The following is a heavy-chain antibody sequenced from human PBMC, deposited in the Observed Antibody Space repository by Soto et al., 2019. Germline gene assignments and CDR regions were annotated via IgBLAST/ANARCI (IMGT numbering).Heavy chain of an antibody. CDR2: INPSGGST. Sequence: AASVKVSCKASGYTFTSYYMHWVRQAPGQGLERKGIINPSGGSTSYAQKFQGRVTMTRDTSTSTVYMELSSLRSEDTAVYYCARIDNYYDSSGEARYDAFDIWGQGTMVTVSS. CDR1: GYTFTSYY. CDR3: ARIDNYYDSSGEARYDAFDI. V-gene: IGHV1-46*01. D-gene: IGHD3-22*01. J-gene: IGHJ3*02.